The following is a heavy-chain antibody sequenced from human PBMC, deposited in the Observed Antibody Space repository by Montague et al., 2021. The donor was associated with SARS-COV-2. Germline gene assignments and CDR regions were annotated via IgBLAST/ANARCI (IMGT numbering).Heavy chain of an antibody. CDR2: ISGSGIST. V-gene: IGHV3-23*01. Sequence: LRPSCAASGFMFSSYAMNWVRQAPGKGLECVSTISGSGISTYYADSVKGRFNISRDNSGNTLYLQMNNLRVEDTAVYYCARDQRGYNKSIDVWGQGTTVTASS. J-gene: IGHJ6*02. D-gene: IGHD5-24*01. CDR1: GFMFSSYA. CDR3: ARDQRGYNKSIDV.